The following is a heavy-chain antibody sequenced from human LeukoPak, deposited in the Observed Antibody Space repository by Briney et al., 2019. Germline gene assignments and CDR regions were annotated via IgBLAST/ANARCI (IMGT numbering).Heavy chain of an antibody. CDR2: IYYSGST. CDR1: GGSISSSSYY. Sequence: SETLSLTCTVSGGSISSSSYYWGWIRQPPGKGLEWIGSIYYSGSTYYNPSLKSRVTISVDTSKNQFSLKLSSVTAADTAVYYCARGPLMVRGVIREYYFDYWGQGTLVTVSS. CDR3: ARGPLMVRGVIREYYFDY. D-gene: IGHD3-10*01. J-gene: IGHJ4*02. V-gene: IGHV4-39*07.